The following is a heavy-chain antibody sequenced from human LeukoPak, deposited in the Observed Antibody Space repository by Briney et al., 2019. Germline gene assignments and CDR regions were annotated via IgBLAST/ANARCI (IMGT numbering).Heavy chain of an antibody. CDR1: GFTVSSNY. J-gene: IGHJ4*02. Sequence: GGSLRLSCAVSGFTVSSNYMSWVRQALGEGLEWVSVIYSGGGTYYADPVKGRFTISRDNSKNTLFLQMNSLRAEDTAVYYCARGGGVYDYENWGQGTLVTVSS. CDR2: IYSGGGT. V-gene: IGHV3-66*01. CDR3: ARGGGVYDYEN. D-gene: IGHD5/OR15-5a*01.